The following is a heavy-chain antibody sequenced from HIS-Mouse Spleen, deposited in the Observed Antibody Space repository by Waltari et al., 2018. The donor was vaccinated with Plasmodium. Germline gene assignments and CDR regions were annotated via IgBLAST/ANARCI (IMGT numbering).Heavy chain of an antibody. CDR2: IKQDGSEK. J-gene: IGHJ4*02. CDR3: ARGPPPGSSSSPIDY. V-gene: IGHV3-7*01. CDR1: GFTFSSYW. D-gene: IGHD6-6*01. Sequence: EVQLVESGGGLVQPGGSLRLSCAASGFTFSSYWLSWVRPAPGKGLEWVANIKQDGSEKYYVDSVKGRFTISRDNAKNSLYLQMNSLRAEDTAVYYCARGPPPGSSSSPIDYWGQGTLVTVSS.